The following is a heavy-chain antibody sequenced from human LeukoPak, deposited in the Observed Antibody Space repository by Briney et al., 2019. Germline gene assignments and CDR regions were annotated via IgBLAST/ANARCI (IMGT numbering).Heavy chain of an antibody. D-gene: IGHD3-10*02. Sequence: GGSLRLSCAASGFTFDDYAMHWVRQAPGKGLEWVSGISWNSGSIGYADTVKGRFTISRDNAKNSLYLQMNSLRAEDTAVYYCAELGITMIGGVWGKGTTVTISS. CDR3: AELGITMIGGV. V-gene: IGHV3-9*01. CDR2: ISWNSGSI. CDR1: GFTFDDYA. J-gene: IGHJ6*04.